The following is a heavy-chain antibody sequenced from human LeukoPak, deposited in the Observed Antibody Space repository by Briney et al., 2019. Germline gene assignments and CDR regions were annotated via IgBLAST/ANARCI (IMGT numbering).Heavy chain of an antibody. J-gene: IGHJ6*02. Sequence: GGSLRLSCAASGFTFSSHWMHWVRQAPGKGLVWVSRINSDGSSISYADSVKGRFTISRDNAKNTLYLQMNSLRAEDTAVYYCARGDTSGYSGSYGMDVWGQGTTVTVSS. D-gene: IGHD5-12*01. V-gene: IGHV3-74*01. CDR3: ARGDTSGYSGSYGMDV. CDR1: GFTFSSHW. CDR2: INSDGSSI.